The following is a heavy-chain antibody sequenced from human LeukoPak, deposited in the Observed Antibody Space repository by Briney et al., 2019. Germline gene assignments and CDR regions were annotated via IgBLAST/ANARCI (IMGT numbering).Heavy chain of an antibody. J-gene: IGHJ4*02. CDR1: GFSFDEYA. V-gene: IGHV3-9*01. Sequence: PGGSLRLSCAASGFSFDEYAMHWVRQAPGKGLEWVSGISWNSGSIGYADSVKGRFTISRDNAKNSLYLQMNSLRAEDTALYYCAKGPTHGGNSLYYFDYWGQGTLVTVSS. D-gene: IGHD4-23*01. CDR3: AKGPTHGGNSLYYFDY. CDR2: ISWNSGSI.